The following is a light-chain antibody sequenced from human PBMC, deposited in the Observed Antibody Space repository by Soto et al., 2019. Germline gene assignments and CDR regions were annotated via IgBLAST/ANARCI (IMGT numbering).Light chain of an antibody. J-gene: IGKJ1*01. Sequence: AIRMTQSPSSFSASPGDRVTITCRASQGIGYSLAWYQQKPGKAPKLLIYGASTLQSGVPSKFSGSGSGTDFTLTISCLQSEDFATYYCQQYYNNPRTFGQGTKVEIK. V-gene: IGKV1-8*01. CDR1: QGIGYS. CDR2: GAS. CDR3: QQYYNNPRT.